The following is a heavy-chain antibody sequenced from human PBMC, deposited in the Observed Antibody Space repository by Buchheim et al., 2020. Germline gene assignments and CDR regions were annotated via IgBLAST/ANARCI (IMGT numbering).Heavy chain of an antibody. CDR3: GKPSTSTWYLTNLDY. V-gene: IGHV3-23*01. Sequence: EVQLLESGGGLVQPGGSLRLSCAASGFTFSTYAMSWVRQAPGKGLEWVSAISGGGANTYYADSVKGRFTISRDTSKNTLYLQMNSLRAEDTAVYYCGKPSTSTWYLTNLDYWGQGTL. CDR2: ISGGGANT. J-gene: IGHJ4*02. CDR1: GFTFSTYA. D-gene: IGHD6-13*01.